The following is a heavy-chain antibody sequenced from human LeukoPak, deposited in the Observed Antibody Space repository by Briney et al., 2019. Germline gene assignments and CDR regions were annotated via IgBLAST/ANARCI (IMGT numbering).Heavy chain of an antibody. D-gene: IGHD5/OR15-5a*01. CDR3: ARTMSRSTKWFDP. CDR2: IYYSGST. V-gene: IGHV4-59*08. J-gene: IGHJ5*02. Sequence: IPSETLSLTCTVSGGSISSYYWSWIRQPPGKGLEWIGYIYYSGSTNYNPSLKSRVTISVDTSKNQFSLKLSSVTAADTAVYYCARTMSRSTKWFDPWGQGTLVTVSS. CDR1: GGSISSYY.